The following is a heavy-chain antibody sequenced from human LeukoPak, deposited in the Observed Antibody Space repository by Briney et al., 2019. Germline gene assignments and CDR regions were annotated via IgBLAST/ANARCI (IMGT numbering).Heavy chain of an antibody. CDR2: INHSGST. V-gene: IGHV4-39*07. D-gene: IGHD3-22*01. J-gene: IGHJ4*02. CDR1: GGSISSSSYY. Sequence: SETLSLTCTVSGGSISSSSYYWGWIRQPPGKGLEWIGEINHSGSTNYNPSLKSRVTISVDTSKNQFSLKLSSVTAADTAVYYCARVYYDSSPFVYYFDYWGQGTLVTVSS. CDR3: ARVYYDSSPFVYYFDY.